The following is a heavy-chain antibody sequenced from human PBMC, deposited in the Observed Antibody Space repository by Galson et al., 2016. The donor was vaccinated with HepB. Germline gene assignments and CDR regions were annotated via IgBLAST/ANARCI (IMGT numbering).Heavy chain of an antibody. CDR2: IYHSGDT. J-gene: IGHJ3*02. D-gene: IGHD2-8*02. Sequence: LSLTCTVSGGSISSTTNWWSWVRQSPGQGLEWIGEIYHSGDTNYNPSLKSRATISVDTSRNQFSLSLSSVTAADTAVYYCARDCTGGTCKFAGYDAFDIWGQGTTVTVSS. CDR1: GGSISSTTNW. V-gene: IGHV4-4*02. CDR3: ARDCTGGTCKFAGYDAFDI.